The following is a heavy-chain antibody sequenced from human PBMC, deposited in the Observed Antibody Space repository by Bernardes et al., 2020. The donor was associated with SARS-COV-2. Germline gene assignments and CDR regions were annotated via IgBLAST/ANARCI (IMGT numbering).Heavy chain of an antibody. J-gene: IGHJ5*02. CDR2: IYWDDDK. Sequence: SGPTLVKPTQTLTLTCTFSGFSLSTSGVGVGWIRQPPGKALEWRALIYWDDDKRYSPSLKSRLTITKDTSKNQVVLTMTNMDPVDTATYYCAHRRSGWYVGWFDPWGQGTLVTVSS. CDR3: AHRRSGWYVGWFDP. CDR1: GFSLSTSGVG. V-gene: IGHV2-5*02. D-gene: IGHD6-19*01.